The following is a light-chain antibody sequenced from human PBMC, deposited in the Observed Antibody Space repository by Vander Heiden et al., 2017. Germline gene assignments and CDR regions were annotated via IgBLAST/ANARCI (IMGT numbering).Light chain of an antibody. CDR3: QQYGSSLGT. CDR2: GAS. J-gene: IGKJ1*01. CDR1: QSVSSSY. Sequence: EIVLPQSPGTLSLSPGERATLSCRASQSVSSSYLAWYQQKPGQAPRLLIYGASSRATGIPDRFSGSGSGTDFTLTISRLEPEDFAVYYCQQYGSSLGTFGKGPRWKSN. V-gene: IGKV3-20*01.